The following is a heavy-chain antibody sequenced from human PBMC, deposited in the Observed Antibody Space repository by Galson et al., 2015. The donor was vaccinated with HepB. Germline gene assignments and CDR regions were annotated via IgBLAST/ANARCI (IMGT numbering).Heavy chain of an antibody. Sequence: SLRLSCAASGFTFSSYAMSWVRQAPGKGLEWVSAISGSGGSTYYADSVKGRFTISRDNSKNTLYLQMNSLRAEDTAVYYCAKVVAAALDAFDIWGQGTMVTVSS. CDR2: ISGSGGST. V-gene: IGHV3-23*01. D-gene: IGHD6-13*01. CDR3: AKVVAAALDAFDI. J-gene: IGHJ3*02. CDR1: GFTFSSYA.